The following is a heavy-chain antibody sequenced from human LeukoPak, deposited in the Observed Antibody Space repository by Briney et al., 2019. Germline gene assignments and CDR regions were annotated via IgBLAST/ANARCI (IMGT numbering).Heavy chain of an antibody. D-gene: IGHD6-13*01. V-gene: IGHV3-30-3*01. CDR3: ATTGYSSSWGAFDI. CDR2: ISYDGSNT. Sequence: GGSLRLSCAASGFTFSNYAIHWVRQAPGKGLEWVAVISYDGSNTYYADSVKGRFPISRDNAKNSLYLQMNSLRAEDTAVYYCATTGYSSSWGAFDIWGQGTMVTVSS. CDR1: GFTFSNYA. J-gene: IGHJ3*02.